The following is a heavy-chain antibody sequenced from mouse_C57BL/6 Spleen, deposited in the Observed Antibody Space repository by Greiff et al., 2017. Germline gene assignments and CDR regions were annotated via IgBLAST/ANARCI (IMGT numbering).Heavy chain of an antibody. D-gene: IGHD1-1*01. J-gene: IGHJ2*01. V-gene: IGHV1-52*01. CDR1: GYTFTSYW. CDR3: AREDYYGSRVFDY. CDR2: IDPSDSET. Sequence: VQLQQPGAELVRPGSSVKLSCKASGYTFTSYWMHWVKQRPIQGLEWIGNIDPSDSETHYNQKFKDKATLTVDKSASTAYLQLSSLTSEDSAVYYCAREDYYGSRVFDYWGQGTTLTVSS.